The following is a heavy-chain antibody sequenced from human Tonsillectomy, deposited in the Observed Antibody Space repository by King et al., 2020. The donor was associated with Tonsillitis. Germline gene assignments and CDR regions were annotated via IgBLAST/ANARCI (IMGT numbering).Heavy chain of an antibody. CDR1: GGSISSGGYY. CDR3: ARASHYDIFPFDI. D-gene: IGHD3-9*01. J-gene: IGHJ3*02. Sequence: VQLQESGPGLVKPSQTLSLTCTVSGGSISSGGYYWSWIRQHPGKGLEWIGYISYSGNTYYNPSLKSRVIISVDTSKNQFSLKLSSVPAADTAVYYCARASHYDIFPFDIWGQGTMVTVSS. V-gene: IGHV4-31*03. CDR2: ISYSGNT.